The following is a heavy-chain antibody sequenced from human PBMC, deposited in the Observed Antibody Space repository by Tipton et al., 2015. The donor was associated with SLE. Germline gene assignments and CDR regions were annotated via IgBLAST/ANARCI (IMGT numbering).Heavy chain of an antibody. V-gene: IGHV4-39*07. CDR1: SSYG. CDR2: IYYSGST. CDR3: ARDWWEINAFDI. J-gene: IGHJ3*02. D-gene: IGHD1-26*01. Sequence: SSYGMHWVRQAPGKGLEWIGSIYYSGSTYYNPSLKSRVTLSVDTSKNQFSLKLSSVTAADTAVYYCARDWWEINAFDIWGQGTMVTVSS.